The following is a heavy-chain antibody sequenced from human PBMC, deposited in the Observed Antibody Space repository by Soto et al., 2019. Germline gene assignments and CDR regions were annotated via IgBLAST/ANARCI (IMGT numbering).Heavy chain of an antibody. CDR3: AKDIYGVTTLYYMDV. Sequence: GGSLRLSCAASGFTFSNYAMNWVRQAPGKGLEWVSGISGSGGSSYHADSVKGRFTISRDNSKNTLYLQMNSLRAQDTAVYYCAKDIYGVTTLYYMDVWGQGTTVTVSS. D-gene: IGHD2-8*01. CDR2: ISGSGGSS. CDR1: GFTFSNYA. V-gene: IGHV3-23*01. J-gene: IGHJ6*03.